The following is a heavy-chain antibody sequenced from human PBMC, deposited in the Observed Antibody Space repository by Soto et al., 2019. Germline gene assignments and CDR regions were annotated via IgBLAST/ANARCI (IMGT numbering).Heavy chain of an antibody. D-gene: IGHD3-3*01. CDR1: GGPISSGGYS. CDR3: ARGHPFGR. Sequence: SETLSLTCAVSGGPISSGGYSWSWIRQPPGKGLEWIGYIYHSGSTYYNPSLKSRVTISVDRSKNQFSLKLSSVTAADTAVYYCARGHPFGRWGQGTLVTVSS. V-gene: IGHV4-30-2*01. J-gene: IGHJ4*02. CDR2: IYHSGST.